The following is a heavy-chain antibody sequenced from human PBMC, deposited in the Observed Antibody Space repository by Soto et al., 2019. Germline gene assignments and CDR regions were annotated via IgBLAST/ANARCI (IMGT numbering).Heavy chain of an antibody. CDR3: ATRRRSGSYSVDY. V-gene: IGHV1-69*06. Sequence: SVKVSCKASGGTFSSYAISWVRQAPGQGLEWMGGIIPIFGTANYAQKFQGRVTITADKSTSTAYMELSSLRSEDTAVYYCATRRRSGSYSVDYWGQGTLVTVYS. D-gene: IGHD1-26*01. J-gene: IGHJ4*02. CDR2: IIPIFGTA. CDR1: GGTFSSYA.